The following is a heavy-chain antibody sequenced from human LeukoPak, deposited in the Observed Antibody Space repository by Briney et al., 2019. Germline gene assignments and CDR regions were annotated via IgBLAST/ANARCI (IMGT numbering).Heavy chain of an antibody. V-gene: IGHV3-30*03. D-gene: IGHD2-8*02. J-gene: IGHJ4*02. CDR3: ARELAVSYYFDY. Sequence: GGSLRLSCAVSGFTFSSYGMHWVRQAPGRGLEWVAVISYDGSNKYYADSVKGRFTISRDNSKNTLYLQMNSLRAEDTAVYYCARELAVSYYFDYWGQGTLVTVSS. CDR1: GFTFSSYG. CDR2: ISYDGSNK.